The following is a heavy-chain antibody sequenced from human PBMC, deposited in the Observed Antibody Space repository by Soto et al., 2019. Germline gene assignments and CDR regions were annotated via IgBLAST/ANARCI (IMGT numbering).Heavy chain of an antibody. CDR1: GFTFRNYA. Sequence: EVNLLESGGGWVQPGGSLRLSCVASGFTFRNYAMTWVRQAPGKGLEWVSGLSGNGISTYYADSVKGRFTISRDNSDNTLYLQISSLRADDTAVYYCARVRGIVGAMGYFDHWGQGTLVTVSS. CDR2: LSGNGIST. CDR3: ARVRGIVGAMGYFDH. V-gene: IGHV3-23*01. D-gene: IGHD1-26*01. J-gene: IGHJ5*02.